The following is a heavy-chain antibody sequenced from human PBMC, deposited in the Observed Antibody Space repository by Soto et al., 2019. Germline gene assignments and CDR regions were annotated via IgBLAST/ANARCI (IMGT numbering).Heavy chain of an antibody. CDR2: INPKSGGT. Sequence: ASVKVSCKASGYTFTNYGLSWVRQAPGQGLEWMGRINPKSGGTSTAQKFQGWVTMTTDTSISTASMELTRLTSDDTAIYYCARGDSTDCSNGVCSFFYNHDMDVWGQGTTVTVSS. CDR3: ARGDSTDCSNGVCSFFYNHDMDV. CDR1: GYTFTNYG. J-gene: IGHJ6*02. V-gene: IGHV1-2*04. D-gene: IGHD2-8*01.